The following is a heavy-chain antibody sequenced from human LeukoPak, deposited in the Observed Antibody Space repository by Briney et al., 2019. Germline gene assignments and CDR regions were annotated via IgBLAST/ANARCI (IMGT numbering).Heavy chain of an antibody. J-gene: IGHJ4*02. V-gene: IGHV4-59*01. CDR1: GGSFSGYY. CDR3: ARVLDTAMAFDY. D-gene: IGHD5-18*01. CDR2: IYYSGST. Sequence: SETLSLTCAVYGGSFSGYYWSWIRQPPGKGLEWIGYIYYSGSTNYNPSLKSRVTISVDTSKNQFSLKLSSVTAADTAVYYCARVLDTAMAFDYWGQGTLVTASS.